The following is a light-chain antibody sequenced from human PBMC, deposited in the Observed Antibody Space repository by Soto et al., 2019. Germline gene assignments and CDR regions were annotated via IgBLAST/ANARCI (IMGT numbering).Light chain of an antibody. V-gene: IGKV1-5*01. CDR1: QSISSW. CDR2: DAS. Sequence: DIQMTQSPSTLSASVGDRVTITCRASQSISSWLAWYQQKPGKAPKLLIYDASSLESGVPSRFSGSGSGTEFTLTISSLQPDDFATYYCQQYNSYSKFGQGTKVDNK. J-gene: IGKJ1*01. CDR3: QQYNSYSK.